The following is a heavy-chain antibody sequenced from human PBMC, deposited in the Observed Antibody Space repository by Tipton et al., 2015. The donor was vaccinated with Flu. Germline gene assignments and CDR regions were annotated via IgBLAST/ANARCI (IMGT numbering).Heavy chain of an antibody. Sequence: GLVKPSETLSLTCTVSHGSIGSYYWSWIRQTPGKGLEWIGTIHYTGSTHYNPSLKSRVTISVDTSKNQFSLKLRSVTATDTAGYYCARRDYSNYVSDPKNWFDPWGQGTLVTVSS. CDR1: HGSIGSYY. D-gene: IGHD4-11*01. J-gene: IGHJ5*02. CDR3: ARRDYSNYVSDPKNWFDP. CDR2: IHYTGST. V-gene: IGHV4-59*08.